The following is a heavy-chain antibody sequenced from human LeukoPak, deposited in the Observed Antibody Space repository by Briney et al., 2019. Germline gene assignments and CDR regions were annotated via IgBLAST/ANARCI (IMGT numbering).Heavy chain of an antibody. CDR1: GYTFTTYN. J-gene: IGHJ4*02. D-gene: IGHD2-8*01. V-gene: IGHV1-18*01. CDR3: AGSLGYCTSNVCYLKY. CDR2: ISGYNGNT. Sequence: ASVKVSCKASGYTFTTYNINWVRQAPGQGLEWMGWISGYNGNTNYAQKLQGRVTMTTDTSTSTAYMELRSLKSDDTAVYYCAGSLGYCTSNVCYLKYWGQGTLVAVSS.